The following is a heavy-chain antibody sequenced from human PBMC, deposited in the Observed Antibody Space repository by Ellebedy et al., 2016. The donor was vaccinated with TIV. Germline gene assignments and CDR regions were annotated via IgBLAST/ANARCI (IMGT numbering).Heavy chain of an antibody. CDR1: GFTFSSYA. V-gene: IGHV3-23*01. CDR2: ISGSGGST. Sequence: GESLKISCAASGFTFSSYAMSWVRQAPGKGLEWVSAISGSGGSTYYADSVKGRFTISRDNSKNTLYLQMNSLRAEDTAVYYCAKDPEGLYQLLYFDYWGQGTLVTVSS. J-gene: IGHJ4*02. D-gene: IGHD2-2*01. CDR3: AKDPEGLYQLLYFDY.